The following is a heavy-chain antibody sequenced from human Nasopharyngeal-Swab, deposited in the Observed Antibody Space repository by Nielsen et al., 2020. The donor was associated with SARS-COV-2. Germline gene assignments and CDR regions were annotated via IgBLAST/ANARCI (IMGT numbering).Heavy chain of an antibody. J-gene: IGHJ4*02. D-gene: IGHD3-22*01. CDR3: AREMRAPDTYYYDSSGYYDY. CDR2: ISSSSSYI. CDR1: GFTFSSYG. V-gene: IGHV3-21*01. Sequence: GESLKISCAASGFTFSSYGMHWVRQAPGKGLEWVSSISSSSSYIYYADSVKGRFTISRDNAKNSLYLQMNSLRAEGTAVYYCAREMRAPDTYYYDSSGYYDYWGQGTLVTVSS.